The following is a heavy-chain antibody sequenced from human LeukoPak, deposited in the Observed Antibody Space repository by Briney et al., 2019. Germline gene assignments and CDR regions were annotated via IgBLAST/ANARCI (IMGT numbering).Heavy chain of an antibody. D-gene: IGHD6-19*01. Sequence: GGSLRLSCAASGFTFSSYEMNWVRQAPGKGLEWVSHIGSSGTKIYSADSVKGRFTISRDNAKNSLYLQMSSLRAEDTAVYYCARDKGDNSGWDYWGQGILVTVSS. CDR1: GFTFSSYE. J-gene: IGHJ4*02. CDR3: ARDKGDNSGWDY. CDR2: IGSSGTKI. V-gene: IGHV3-48*03.